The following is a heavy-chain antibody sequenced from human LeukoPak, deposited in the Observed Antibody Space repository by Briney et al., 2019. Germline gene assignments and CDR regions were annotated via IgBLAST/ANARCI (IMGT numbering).Heavy chain of an antibody. D-gene: IGHD2-8*01. CDR3: ARALIGYYFDY. CDR1: GFTFSDYY. J-gene: IGHJ4*02. V-gene: IGHV3-11*06. CDR2: VSNSGDYI. Sequence: KPGGSLRLSCAASGFTFSDYYMSWIRQAPGKGLEWVSSVSNSGDYIHYADSVKGRFTISRDNSKNSLYLQMNSLRAEDTAVYYCARALIGYYFDYWGQGTLVTVSS.